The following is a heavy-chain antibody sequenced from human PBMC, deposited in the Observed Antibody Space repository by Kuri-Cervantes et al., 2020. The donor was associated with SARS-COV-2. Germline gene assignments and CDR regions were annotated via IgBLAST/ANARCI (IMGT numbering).Heavy chain of an antibody. CDR3: AKVINSGSWFDP. D-gene: IGHD6-19*01. Sequence: GGSLRLSCAASGFTFSSYAMSWVRQAPGKGLEWVSAISGSGGSTYYADSVKGRFTISRDNSKNTLYLQMNSLRAEDTVVYYCAKVINSGSWFDPWGQGTLVTVSS. CDR1: GFTFSSYA. CDR2: ISGSGGST. V-gene: IGHV3-23*01. J-gene: IGHJ5*02.